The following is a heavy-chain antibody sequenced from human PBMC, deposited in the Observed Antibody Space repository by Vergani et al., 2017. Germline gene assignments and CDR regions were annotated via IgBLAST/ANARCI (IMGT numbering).Heavy chain of an antibody. CDR3: ARVRLVPAAIYDMYV. D-gene: IGHD2-2*01. J-gene: IGHJ6*03. V-gene: IGHV4-59*01. CDR1: GSSISSYY. CDR2: IYYSGST. Sequence: QVQLQESGPGLVKPSETLSLTCTVSGSSISSYYWSWIRQPPGKGLEWIGYIYYSGSTNYNPSLKSRVTISVDTSKNQFSLKLSSVTAADTAVYYCARVRLVPAAIYDMYVWGKGTTVTVSS.